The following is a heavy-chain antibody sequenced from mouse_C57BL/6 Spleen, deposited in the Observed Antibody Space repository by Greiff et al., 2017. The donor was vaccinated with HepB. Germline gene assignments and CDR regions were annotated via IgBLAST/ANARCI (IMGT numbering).Heavy chain of an antibody. J-gene: IGHJ4*01. CDR1: GYTFTSYW. CDR2: IYPGSGST. V-gene: IGHV1-55*01. D-gene: IGHD2-1*01. CDR3: ARSGGNYVVMDY. Sequence: VQLQQPGAELVKPGASVKMSCKASGYTFTSYWITWVKQRPGQGLEWIGDIYPGSGSTNYNEKFKSKATLTVDTSSSTAYMQLSSLTSEDSAVYYCARSGGNYVVMDYWGQGTSVTVSS.